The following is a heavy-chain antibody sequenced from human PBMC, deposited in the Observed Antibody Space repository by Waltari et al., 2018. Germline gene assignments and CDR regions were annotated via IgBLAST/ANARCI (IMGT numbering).Heavy chain of an antibody. CDR1: GFTFSGYW. CDR2: IKKDGSET. Sequence: EVQLVESGGGLVQPGGSLRLSCAASGFTFSGYWMIGVRQAPGKGLEWVANIKKDGSETKYVDSVKGRFTISRNNANNSLSLQMNSLRAEDTAVYYCARDLKLRHGSRSFDAYDMWGQGTMVTVSS. J-gene: IGHJ3*02. D-gene: IGHD3-22*01. V-gene: IGHV3-7*01. CDR3: ARDLKLRHGSRSFDAYDM.